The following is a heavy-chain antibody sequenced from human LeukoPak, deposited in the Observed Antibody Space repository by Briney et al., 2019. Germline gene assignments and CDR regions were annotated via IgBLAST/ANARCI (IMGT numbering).Heavy chain of an antibody. CDR2: ISSSSSYI. CDR1: GFTFSSYS. J-gene: IGHJ6*02. D-gene: IGHD3-10*01. CDR3: ARSITMVRGVPYGMDV. Sequence: PGGSLRLSCAASGFTFSSYSMNWVRQAPGKGLEWVSSISSSSSYIYYADSVKGRFTISRDNAKNSLYLQMNSLRAEDTAVYYCARSITMVRGVPYGMDVWAKGPRSPSP. V-gene: IGHV3-21*01.